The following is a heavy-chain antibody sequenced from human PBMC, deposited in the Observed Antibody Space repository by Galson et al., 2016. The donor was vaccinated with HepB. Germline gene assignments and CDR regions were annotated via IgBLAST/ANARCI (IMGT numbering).Heavy chain of an antibody. CDR3: AGGQRPVGGVRSEY. D-gene: IGHD2-15*01. CDR2: IGSTGSTI. Sequence: SLRLSCAASGFSFSDHYMNWVRQAPGAGLEWVSYIGSTGSTIYYADSAKGRFIVSRDNANNSLSLQMNSLRVEDTAIYYCAGGQRPVGGVRSEYWGQGTLVTVSS. CDR1: GFSFSDHY. J-gene: IGHJ4*02. V-gene: IGHV3-11*01.